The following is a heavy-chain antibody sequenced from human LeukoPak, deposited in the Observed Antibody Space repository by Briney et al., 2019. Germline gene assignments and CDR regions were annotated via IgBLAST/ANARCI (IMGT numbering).Heavy chain of an antibody. V-gene: IGHV3-30*04. J-gene: IGHJ4*02. CDR1: GFTFSSYS. CDR2: ISYDGSNE. Sequence: PGGCLRLSCAASGFTFSSYSMHWVRQAPGKGLEWVAVISYDGSNEYYADSVKGRFTLSRDNSKNTLYLQMNSLRAEDTAVYHCARDTYASGWKYYFDYWGQGTLVTVSS. CDR3: ARDTYASGWKYYFDY. D-gene: IGHD6-19*01.